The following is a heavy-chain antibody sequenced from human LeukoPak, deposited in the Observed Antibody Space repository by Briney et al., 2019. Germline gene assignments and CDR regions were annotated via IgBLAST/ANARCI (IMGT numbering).Heavy chain of an antibody. CDR2: IIPIFGTA. V-gene: IGHV1-69*13. CDR3: ARVGGDFDYYYYGMDV. Sequence: SVKVSCKASRGTFSSYAISWVRQAPGQGLEWMGGIIPIFGTANYAQKFQGRVTITADESTSTAYMELSSRRSEDTAVYYCARVGGDFDYYYYGMDVWGQGTTVTVSS. D-gene: IGHD2-21*02. CDR1: RGTFSSYA. J-gene: IGHJ6*02.